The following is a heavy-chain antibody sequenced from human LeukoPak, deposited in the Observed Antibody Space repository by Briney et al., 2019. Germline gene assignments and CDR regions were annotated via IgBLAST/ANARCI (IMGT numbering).Heavy chain of an antibody. CDR3: TRSTNLEAFDI. CDR1: GGSVSSGTYY. Sequence: PSETLSLTCTVSGGSVSSGTYYWSWIRQPPGKGLEWIGYIYYSGGTNYNPSLKSRVTISVDTSKNQCSLKLSSVTTADTAVYYCTRSTNLEAFDIWGQGTMVTVSS. V-gene: IGHV4-61*01. J-gene: IGHJ3*02. D-gene: IGHD2-8*01. CDR2: IYYSGGT.